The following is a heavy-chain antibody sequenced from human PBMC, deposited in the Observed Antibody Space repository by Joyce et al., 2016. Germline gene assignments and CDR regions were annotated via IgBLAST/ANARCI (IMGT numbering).Heavy chain of an antibody. J-gene: IGHJ6*02. CDR3: ARGGTSSDHYFFYTLDV. CDR1: GGDFSNYT. Sequence: QVLLVQSGAAVKRPGSSLRVSCKSSGGDFSNYTVNWVRQAPGQRLAWMGGIIPFFGGDKYAEDFHGRVTLTAEQSTRTAYLELSSLTSSDTAVYYCARGGTSSDHYFFYTLDVWGPETTVIVSS. D-gene: IGHD1-14*01. CDR2: IIPFFGGD. V-gene: IGHV1-69*12.